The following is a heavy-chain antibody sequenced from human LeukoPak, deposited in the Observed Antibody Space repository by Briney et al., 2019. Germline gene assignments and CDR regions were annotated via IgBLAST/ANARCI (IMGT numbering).Heavy chain of an antibody. V-gene: IGHV3-48*03. CDR1: GFTFSSYE. Sequence: PGGSLRLSCAASGFTFSSYEMNWVRQAPGKGLEWVSYISSSGSTIYYADSVKGRFTISRDNAKNSLYLQTNSLRAEDTAVYYCARDAGATPYFDYWGQGTLVTVSS. J-gene: IGHJ4*02. CDR3: ARDAGATPYFDY. D-gene: IGHD1-26*01. CDR2: ISSSGSTI.